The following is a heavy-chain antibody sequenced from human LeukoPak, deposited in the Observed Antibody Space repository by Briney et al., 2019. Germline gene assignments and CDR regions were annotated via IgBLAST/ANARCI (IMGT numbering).Heavy chain of an antibody. D-gene: IGHD6-13*01. CDR2: INPATYST. V-gene: IGHV1-46*01. CDR1: GYTFTGYY. Sequence: ASVKVSCKASGYTFTGYYMHWVRQAPGQGLEWMGIINPATYSTNYAQKFQGRVTMTSDTSTSTVYMELSSLRSEDTAVYYCARLIARAGTNYWGQGTLVTVSS. J-gene: IGHJ4*02. CDR3: ARLIARAGTNY.